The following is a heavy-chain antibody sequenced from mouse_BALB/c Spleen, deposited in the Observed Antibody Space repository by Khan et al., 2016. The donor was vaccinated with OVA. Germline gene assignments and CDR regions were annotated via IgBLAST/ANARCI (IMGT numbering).Heavy chain of an antibody. CDR3: SRHGHGESSYFAF. J-gene: IGHJ2*01. Sequence: QIQLVQSGPELRKPGETVKISCQTSGYTFTNFRVNWVKQTPGMGLKWMGYINTFTGEPTYADDFKGRFAFSLETSASTAYLQINNLKNEDMAAYFCSRHGHGESSYFAFWGKGTTLTVSS. CDR2: INTFTGEP. V-gene: IGHV9-1*02. D-gene: IGHD2-13*01. CDR1: GYTFTNFR.